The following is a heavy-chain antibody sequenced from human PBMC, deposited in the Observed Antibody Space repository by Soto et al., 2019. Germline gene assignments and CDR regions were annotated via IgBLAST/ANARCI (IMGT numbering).Heavy chain of an antibody. CDR2: IIPIVETP. Sequence: QVQLVQSGAEVKKPGSSMKVSCKASGGTFNSYDINWVRQAPGQGLEWMGGIIPIVETPKYAQKFQGRVTISADESTNTVYMELGSRRSEDTAMYYCARLSRPNYYDTSGFFKDNWFDPWGQGTLVTVSS. D-gene: IGHD3-22*01. J-gene: IGHJ5*02. CDR3: ARLSRPNYYDTSGFFKDNWFDP. CDR1: GGTFNSYD. V-gene: IGHV1-69*01.